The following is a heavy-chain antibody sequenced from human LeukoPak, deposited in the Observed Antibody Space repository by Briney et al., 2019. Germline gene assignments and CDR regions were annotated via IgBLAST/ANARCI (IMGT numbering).Heavy chain of an antibody. J-gene: IGHJ3*02. CDR2: IYSGGST. CDR1: GFTVSSNY. CDR3: ARCRELVDAFDI. D-gene: IGHD1-26*01. Sequence: PGGSLRLSCAASGFTVSSNYMSWVRQAPGKGLEWVSVIYSGGSTYYADSVKGRFTISRDNSKNTLYLQMNSLRSEDTAVYYCARCRELVDAFDIWGQGTMVTVSS. V-gene: IGHV3-53*05.